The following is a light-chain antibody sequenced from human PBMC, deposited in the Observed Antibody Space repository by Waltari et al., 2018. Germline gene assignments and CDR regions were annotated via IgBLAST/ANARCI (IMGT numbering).Light chain of an antibody. V-gene: IGLV1-47*01. CDR3: GTWDDSLSRPV. J-gene: IGLJ3*02. CDR2: KNN. CDR1: SSNIESNY. Sequence: QSVLTQPPSASGTPGQRVTISCSGSSSNIESNYVYWYQQFPGTAPKVLMFKNNQRPSGVSARFLASNPGASASLAISGLRSDDEADYYCGTWDDSLSRPVFGGGTKLTVL.